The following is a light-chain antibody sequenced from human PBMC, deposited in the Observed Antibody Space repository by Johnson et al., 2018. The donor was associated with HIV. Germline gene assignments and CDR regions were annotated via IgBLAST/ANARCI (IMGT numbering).Light chain of an antibody. Sequence: QSVLTQSPSVSAAPGQKVTISCSGSSSSIGNNYVSWYHLLPGTPPKLLIYKNNERPSGIPDRFSGSKSGTSATLGITGLQTGDEADYYCATWDTSLSAGGVFGTGTKVTVL. CDR1: SSSIGNNY. V-gene: IGLV1-51*02. CDR3: ATWDTSLSAGGV. CDR2: KNN. J-gene: IGLJ1*01.